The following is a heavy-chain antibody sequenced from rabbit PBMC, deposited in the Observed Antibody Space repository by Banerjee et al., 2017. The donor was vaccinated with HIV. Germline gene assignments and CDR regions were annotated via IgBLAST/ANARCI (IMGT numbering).Heavy chain of an antibody. CDR2: IYPTYGAT. CDR3: AREGAGVSYWSLNL. D-gene: IGHD8-1*01. CDR1: GIDFSSSFW. J-gene: IGHJ6*01. V-gene: IGHV1S43*01. Sequence: QEQLVESGGGLVTLGGSLKLTCKASGIDFSSSFWISWVRQTPGKGLEWIGCIYPTYGATDYASWVNGRFTISLDNAQNTVFLQMTSLTAADTATYFCAREGAGVSYWSLNLWGPGTLVTVS.